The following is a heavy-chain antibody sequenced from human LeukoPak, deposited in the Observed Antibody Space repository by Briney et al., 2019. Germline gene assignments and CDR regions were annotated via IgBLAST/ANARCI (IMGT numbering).Heavy chain of an antibody. CDR2: IYYSGST. J-gene: IGHJ4*02. CDR3: ASSGSYYRPFDY. D-gene: IGHD1-26*01. Sequence: SETLSLTCAVSDGSISSSDHYWDWIRQPPGKGLEWIGRIYYSGSTYYSPSLKSRVTISVDTSKNQFSLKLSSVTAADTAVYYCASSGSYYRPFDYWGQGTLVTVSS. V-gene: IGHV4-39*07. CDR1: DGSISSSDHY.